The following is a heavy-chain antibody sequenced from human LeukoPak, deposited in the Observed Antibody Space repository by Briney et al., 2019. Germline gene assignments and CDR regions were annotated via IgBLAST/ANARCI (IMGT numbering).Heavy chain of an antibody. V-gene: IGHV4-39*01. CDR1: GGSISSSSAY. J-gene: IGHJ4*02. Sequence: SETLSLTCTVSGGSISSSSAYWGWIRQPPGKGLEWIGSIYYSKNTYYNPSLKSRVTISAETSKNQLSLTLGSVSATDTAVYYCVSPRGFSYGYFDYWGQGTLVTVSS. D-gene: IGHD5-18*01. CDR2: IYYSKNT. CDR3: VSPRGFSYGYFDY.